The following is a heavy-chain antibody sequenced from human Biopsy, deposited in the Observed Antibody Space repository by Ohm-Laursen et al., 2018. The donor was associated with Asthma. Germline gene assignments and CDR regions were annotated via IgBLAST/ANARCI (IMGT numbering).Heavy chain of an antibody. J-gene: IGHJ6*02. CDR2: TNERGIT. Sequence: GTLSLTCDVSPGSFSGFFWTWIRQSPGKGLEWIGETNERGITNNNPSLKSRVIISIDTYRNRVSLKLTSLTAADTAVYYCARGPELDVWGQGTTVTVSS. CDR1: PGSFSGFF. CDR3: ARGPELDV. V-gene: IGHV4-34*01.